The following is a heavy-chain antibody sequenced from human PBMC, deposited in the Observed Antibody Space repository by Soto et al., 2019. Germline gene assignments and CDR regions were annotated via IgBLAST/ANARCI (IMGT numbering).Heavy chain of an antibody. CDR3: AREGYDRILPGGPFDY. CDR2: IYSGGST. J-gene: IGHJ4*02. CDR1: GFTVSSNY. V-gene: IGHV3-53*01. D-gene: IGHD3-22*01. Sequence: GGSLRLSCAASGFTVSSNYMSWVRQAPGKGLEWVSVIYSGGSTYYADSVKGRFTISRDNSKNTLYLQMNSLRAEDTAVYYCAREGYDRILPGGPFDYCGQGPLVTVYS.